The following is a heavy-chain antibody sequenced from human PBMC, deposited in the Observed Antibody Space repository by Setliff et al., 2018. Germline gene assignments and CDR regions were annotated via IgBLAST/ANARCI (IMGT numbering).Heavy chain of an antibody. V-gene: IGHV4-38-2*01. CDR1: GYSIGSGYY. J-gene: IGHJ3*02. CDR2: ISHSGYT. CDR3: ARRYYDSTGYYYYAFDI. D-gene: IGHD3-22*01. Sequence: PSETLSLTCGVTGYSIGSGYYWGWIRLSPGKGLEWIGDISHSGYTYYNPSLSSRVVISVDTSKNLVSLKLSSVTAVDTAIYYCARRYYDSTGYYYYAFDIWGRGTMVTVSS.